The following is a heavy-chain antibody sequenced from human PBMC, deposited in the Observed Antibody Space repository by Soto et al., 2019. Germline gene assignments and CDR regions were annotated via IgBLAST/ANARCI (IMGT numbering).Heavy chain of an antibody. CDR3: ARGYGGYFHWFDP. Sequence: QVQLVQSGAEVKKPGASVKVSCKASGYTFTSYAMHWVRQAPGQRLEWMGWINAGNGNTKYPQKFQGRVTITRDTSASTAYMDLSSLRSEDTAVYYCARGYGGYFHWFDPWGQGTLVTVSS. V-gene: IGHV1-3*01. CDR1: GYTFTSYA. J-gene: IGHJ5*02. D-gene: IGHD4-17*01. CDR2: INAGNGNT.